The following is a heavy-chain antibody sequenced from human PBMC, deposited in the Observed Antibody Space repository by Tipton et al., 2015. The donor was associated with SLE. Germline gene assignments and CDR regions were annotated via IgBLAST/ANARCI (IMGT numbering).Heavy chain of an antibody. Sequence: TLSLTCTVSGGSISSSSYYWGWIRQPPGKGPEWIGSIYYSGSTYYNPSLKSRGTISVDTYKKQFSLKLSSVTAADTAVYYCARVGDEAAAALGYWGQGTLVTVSS. V-gene: IGHV4-39*07. CDR1: GGSISSSSYY. CDR3: ARVGDEAAAALGY. D-gene: IGHD6-13*01. CDR2: IYYSGST. J-gene: IGHJ4*02.